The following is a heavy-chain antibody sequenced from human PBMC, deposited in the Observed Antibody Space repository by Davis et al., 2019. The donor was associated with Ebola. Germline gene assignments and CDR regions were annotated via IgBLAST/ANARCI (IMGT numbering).Heavy chain of an antibody. CDR1: GYTFTSYD. CDR3: ARGSQDTTIFLDFIY. J-gene: IGHJ4*02. V-gene: IGHV1-8*01. Sequence: ASVKVSCKASGYTFTSYDINWVRQATGQGLEWMGWMNPNSGNTGYAQKFQGRVTMTRNTSISTAYLELSSLRSEDTAVYYCARGSQDTTIFLDFIYWGQGTLVIVSS. D-gene: IGHD5-18*01. CDR2: MNPNSGNT.